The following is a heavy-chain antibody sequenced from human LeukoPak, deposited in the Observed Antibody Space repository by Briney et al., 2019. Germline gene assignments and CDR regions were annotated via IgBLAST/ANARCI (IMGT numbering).Heavy chain of an antibody. CDR2: INSDGSST. Sequence: GGSLRLSCAASGFTFSSCWMHWVRQAPGKGLVRVSRINSDGSSTSYADSVKGRFTISRDNAKNTLYLQMNSLGAEDTAVYYCARVPHLRTTRGYFDYWGQGTLVTVSS. CDR1: GFTFSSCW. J-gene: IGHJ4*02. CDR3: ARVPHLRTTRGYFDY. V-gene: IGHV3-74*01. D-gene: IGHD4-17*01.